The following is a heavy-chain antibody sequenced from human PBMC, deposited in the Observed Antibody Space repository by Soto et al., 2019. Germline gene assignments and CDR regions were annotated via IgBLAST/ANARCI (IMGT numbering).Heavy chain of an antibody. CDR2: MQPSSGRT. CDR3: ARGVTAGVDY. CDR1: GYSFTSLG. V-gene: IGHV1-8*01. J-gene: IGHJ4*02. D-gene: IGHD1-26*01. Sequence: RASVKVSCKASGYSFTSLGINWVRQTTGQGLEWMGWMQPSSGRTGYAQKFQGRVTMTRDTSINTAYMELSSLTSDDTAFYYCARGVTAGVDYWGQGTLVTVSS.